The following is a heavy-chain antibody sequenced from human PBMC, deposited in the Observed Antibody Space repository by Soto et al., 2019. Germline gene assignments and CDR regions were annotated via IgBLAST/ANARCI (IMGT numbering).Heavy chain of an antibody. V-gene: IGHV3-43*01. D-gene: IGHD3-16*01. CDR1: GFTFDDYT. CDR2: ISWDGGST. Sequence: GGSLRLSCAASGFTFDDYTMHWVRQAPGKGLEWVSLISWDGGSTYYADSVKGRFTISRDNSKNSLYLQMNSLRTEDTALYYCALQGVSGMDVWGQGTTVTVSS. J-gene: IGHJ6*02. CDR3: ALQGVSGMDV.